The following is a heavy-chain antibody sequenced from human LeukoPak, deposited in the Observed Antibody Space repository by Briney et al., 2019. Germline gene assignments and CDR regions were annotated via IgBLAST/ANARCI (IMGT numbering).Heavy chain of an antibody. CDR3: ARLAARPY. D-gene: IGHD6-6*01. J-gene: IGHJ4*02. CDR1: GFTVSTNF. CDR2: IYADGGT. Sequence: GGPLRLSCAVSGFTVSTNFMSWVRQAPGRGLEWVSIIYADGGTSYADSVKGRFTISRDNSKNTVYLQMSSLRAEDTAVYYCARLAARPYWGQGTLVTVSS. V-gene: IGHV3-53*01.